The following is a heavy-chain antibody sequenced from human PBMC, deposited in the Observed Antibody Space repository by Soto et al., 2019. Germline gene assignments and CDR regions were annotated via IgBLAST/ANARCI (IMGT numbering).Heavy chain of an antibody. CDR2: IRSKTAGGAT. CDR3: AWSSRQFVQ. V-gene: IGHV3-15*01. CDR1: GFTFSYAW. J-gene: IGHJ4*02. Sequence: VQLVESGGGLVKPGGSLRLSCAASGFTFSYAWMSWVRQTPGKGLEVVGRIRSKTAGGATEYAAPVKGRFTISRDDSENMMYLQMNSLKIEDTAIYYCAWSSRQFVQWGQGTLVTVSS. D-gene: IGHD3-10*01.